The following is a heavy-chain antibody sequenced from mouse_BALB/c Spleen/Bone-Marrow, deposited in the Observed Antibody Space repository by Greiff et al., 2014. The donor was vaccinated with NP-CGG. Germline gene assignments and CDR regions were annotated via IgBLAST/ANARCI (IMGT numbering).Heavy chain of an antibody. D-gene: IGHD2-3*01. CDR3: GRGSDDFDY. V-gene: IGHV1-37*01. J-gene: IGHJ3*01. CDR2: INSYNGDI. CDR1: GYFFTAYY. Sequence: EVQLVESGPEVVKPGASVKISCKASGYFFTAYYMHWVKESPGKSLEWIGRINSYNGDILYNQKFKDKATLTVDKSSSTAHMELLSLKSEDAAVYYCGRGSDDFDYWGQGTLVTVSP.